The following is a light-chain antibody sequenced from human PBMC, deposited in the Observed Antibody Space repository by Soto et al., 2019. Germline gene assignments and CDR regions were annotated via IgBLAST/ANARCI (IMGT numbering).Light chain of an antibody. CDR1: QSVRSSY. CDR2: GAS. CDR3: QQYGSSPWT. J-gene: IGKJ1*01. V-gene: IGKV3-20*01. Sequence: EIVLTQSPGTLSLSPGERATLSCRASQSVRSSYLAWYQQKPGQAPRLLISGASSRGTGFPDRFSGSGSGTDFTLTMSRREPEDVAVYYCQQYGSSPWTFGQGNKVEI.